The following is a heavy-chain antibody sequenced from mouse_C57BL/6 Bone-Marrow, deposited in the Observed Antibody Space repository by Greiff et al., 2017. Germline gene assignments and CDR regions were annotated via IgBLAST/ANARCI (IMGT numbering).Heavy chain of an antibody. D-gene: IGHD1-1*01. J-gene: IGHJ2*01. V-gene: IGHV1-69*01. CDR2: IDPSDSYT. CDR1: GYTFTSYW. Sequence: QVQLQQPGAELVMPGASVKLSCKASGYTFTSYWMHWVKQRPGQGLEWIGEIDPSDSYTNYNQKFKGKSTLTVDKSSSTAYMQLSSLTSEDAAVYYCARSGDSYDFYYWGQGTTLTVSS. CDR3: ARSGDSYDFYY.